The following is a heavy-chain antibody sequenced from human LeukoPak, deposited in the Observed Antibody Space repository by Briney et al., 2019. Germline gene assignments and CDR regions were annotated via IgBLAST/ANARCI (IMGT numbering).Heavy chain of an antibody. D-gene: IGHD3-3*01. CDR2: ISYDGSNK. Sequence: GGSLRLSCAASGFTFSSYGMHWVRQAPDKGLEWVAVISYDGSNKYYADSVKGRFTISRDNSKNTLYLQMNSLRAEDTAVYYCAKGDRNYDFWSGYYGHWGQGTLVTVSS. V-gene: IGHV3-30*18. CDR3: AKGDRNYDFWSGYYGH. J-gene: IGHJ4*02. CDR1: GFTFSSYG.